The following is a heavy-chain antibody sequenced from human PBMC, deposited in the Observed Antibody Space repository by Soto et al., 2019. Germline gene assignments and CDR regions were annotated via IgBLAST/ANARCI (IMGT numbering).Heavy chain of an antibody. CDR1: GFTFSSYA. Sequence: PGGSLRLSCAASGFTFSSYAMHWVRQAPGKGLEYVSALSPDGGSTYYANSVKGRFTISRDNSKSTLYLQMGSLRGEDLAVYYCARGQTWAHFDYWGQGTLVTVSS. CDR3: ARGQTWAHFDY. CDR2: LSPDGGST. V-gene: IGHV3-64*01. J-gene: IGHJ4*02. D-gene: IGHD1-26*01.